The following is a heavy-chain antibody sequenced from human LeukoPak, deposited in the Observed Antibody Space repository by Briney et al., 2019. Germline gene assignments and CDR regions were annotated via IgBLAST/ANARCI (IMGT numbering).Heavy chain of an antibody. Sequence: GGSLRLSCAASGFTFSSYSMNWVRQAPGKGLEWVSSISSSSSYIYYADSVKGRFTISRDNAKNSLYLQMNSLRAEDTAVYYCAKNVWGTSPYYFDDWGQGTLVTVSS. V-gene: IGHV3-21*04. J-gene: IGHJ4*02. CDR2: ISSSSSYI. CDR1: GFTFSSYS. D-gene: IGHD3-16*01. CDR3: AKNVWGTSPYYFDD.